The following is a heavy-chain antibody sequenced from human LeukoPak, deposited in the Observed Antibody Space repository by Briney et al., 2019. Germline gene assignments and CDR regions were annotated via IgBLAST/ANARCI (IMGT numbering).Heavy chain of an antibody. CDR2: INPSGGST. CDR1: GYTFTSYY. CDR3: ARGRIVVVPAAIINLDP. J-gene: IGHJ5*02. V-gene: IGHV1-46*01. Sequence: ASVKASCKASGYTFTSYYMHWVRQAHGQGLEWMGIINPSGGSTSYAQKFQGRVTMTRDTSTSTVYMELSSLRSEDTAVYYCARGRIVVVPAAIINLDPWGQGTLVTVSS. D-gene: IGHD2-2*01.